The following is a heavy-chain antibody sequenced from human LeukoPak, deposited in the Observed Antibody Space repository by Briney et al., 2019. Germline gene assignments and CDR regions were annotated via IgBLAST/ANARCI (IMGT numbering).Heavy chain of an antibody. Sequence: SETLSLTCTVSGGSVSSGSYYWSWIRQPPGKGLEWIGYIYYSGSTSYNPSLRSRVTTSVDTSKNQFSLKLSSVTAADTAVYYCAREGRYCRGGSCYSDAFDIWGQGTMVTVSS. CDR1: GGSVSSGSYY. V-gene: IGHV4-61*01. D-gene: IGHD2-15*01. CDR2: IYYSGST. J-gene: IGHJ3*02. CDR3: AREGRYCRGGSCYSDAFDI.